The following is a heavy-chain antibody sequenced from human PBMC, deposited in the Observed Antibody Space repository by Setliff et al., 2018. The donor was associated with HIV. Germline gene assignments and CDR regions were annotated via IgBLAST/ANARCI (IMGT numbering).Heavy chain of an antibody. Sequence: KPSETLSLTCTVSGGSISSGGYYWSWIRQHPGKGLEWIGYIYYSGSTYYNPSLKSRVTISVDTSKNQFSLKLSSVTAADTAVYYCARAEGLIFGVEEGAFDIWGQGTMVTVS. J-gene: IGHJ3*02. D-gene: IGHD3-3*01. CDR3: ARAEGLIFGVEEGAFDI. V-gene: IGHV4-31*03. CDR2: IYYSGST. CDR1: GGSISSGGYY.